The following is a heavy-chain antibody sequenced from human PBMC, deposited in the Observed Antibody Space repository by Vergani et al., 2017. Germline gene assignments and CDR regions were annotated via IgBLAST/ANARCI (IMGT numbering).Heavy chain of an antibody. D-gene: IGHD2-21*01. CDR1: ESSFISNE. Sequence: EVMLVQSGGEVKKPGESLKISCKYSESSFISNEIAWVRQMSGKGLQWMGNINPIDSKIAYSPSFQGQAIMSLDKSITTAYLQWRSPKASDTAIYYCTRHVPCGDGACLHFDHWGQGTQVTVSS. V-gene: IGHV5-51*01. CDR3: TRHVPCGDGACLHFDH. CDR2: INPIDSKI. J-gene: IGHJ4*02.